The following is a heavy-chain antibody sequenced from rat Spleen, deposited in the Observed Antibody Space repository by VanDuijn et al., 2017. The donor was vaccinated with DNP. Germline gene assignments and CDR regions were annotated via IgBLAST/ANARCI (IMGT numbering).Heavy chain of an antibody. J-gene: IGHJ3*01. D-gene: IGHD1-11*01. CDR3: ATGVYGGYEDWFAY. Sequence: EVQLVESGGGLVQPGGSMKLSCAASGFTFSSFPMAWVRQAPTKGLEWVATIGTNGGSTYYRDSVKGRFTISRDNAKNTQYLQMDSLRSEDTATYYCATGVYGGYEDWFAYWGQGTLVTVSS. V-gene: IGHV5-46*01. CDR1: GFTFSSFP. CDR2: IGTNGGST.